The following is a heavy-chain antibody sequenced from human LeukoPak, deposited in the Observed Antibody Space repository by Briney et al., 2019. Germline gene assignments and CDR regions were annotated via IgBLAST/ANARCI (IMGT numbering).Heavy chain of an antibody. CDR3: AREPRYSSGWYGIDY. CDR2: ISRNGGDT. CDR1: GFTFSRYA. V-gene: IGHV3-64*01. Sequence: QAGGSLRLSCAASGFTFSRYAMHWVRQAPGKGLEYVSAISRNGGDTYYANSVKGRFTISRDNSKNTLYLQMNSLRAEDTAVYYCAREPRYSSGWYGIDYWGQGTLVTVSS. D-gene: IGHD6-19*01. J-gene: IGHJ4*02.